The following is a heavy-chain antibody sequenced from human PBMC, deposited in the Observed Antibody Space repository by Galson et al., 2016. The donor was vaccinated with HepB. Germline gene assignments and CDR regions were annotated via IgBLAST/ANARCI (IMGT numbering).Heavy chain of an antibody. D-gene: IGHD2-2*01. CDR2: LSSNSAYI. CDR3: VKIPPADQMDV. J-gene: IGHJ6*03. CDR1: GFTFSRYT. V-gene: IGHV3-21*01. Sequence: SLRLSCAASGFTFSRYTMNWVRQAPGKGLEWVSSLSSNSAYIYYADSMRGRFTISRDNGKNSLYLQMNSLSVEDTAVYYCVKIPPADQMDVWGKGT.